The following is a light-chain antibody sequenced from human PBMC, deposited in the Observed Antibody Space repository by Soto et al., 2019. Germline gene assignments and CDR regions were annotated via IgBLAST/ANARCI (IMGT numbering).Light chain of an antibody. V-gene: IGKV2-28*01. CDR2: LGS. CDR1: QSLLHSNGYNY. CDR3: MQALQTGFT. J-gene: IGKJ3*01. Sequence: DIVMTQSPLSLPVTPGEPASISCRSSQSLLHSNGYNYLDWYLQKPGQSPQLLIYLGSNRASGVPDRFRGSGSVTDFTLKISRVEAEDVGVYYCMQALQTGFTFGPGTKVDIK.